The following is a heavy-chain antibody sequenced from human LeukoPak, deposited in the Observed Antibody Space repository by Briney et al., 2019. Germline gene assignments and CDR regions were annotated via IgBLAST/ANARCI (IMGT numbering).Heavy chain of an antibody. CDR2: IRGPGVGT. Sequence: GGSLRLSCVASGFTFSNSGMMWVRQAPGKGPEWVSAIRGPGVGTHYADSVKDRFTISRDNSKNTLYLQMQSLRVEDTAVYFCATDPNGDYIGAFDMWGQGTVVTVSS. D-gene: IGHD4-17*01. J-gene: IGHJ3*02. V-gene: IGHV3-23*01. CDR1: GFTFSNSG. CDR3: ATDPNGDYIGAFDM.